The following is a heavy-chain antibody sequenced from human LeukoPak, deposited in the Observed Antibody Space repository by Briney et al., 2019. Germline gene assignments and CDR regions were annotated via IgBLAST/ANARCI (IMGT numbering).Heavy chain of an antibody. Sequence: GASVKASCKASGYTFTGYYMHWVRQAPGQGLEWMGWINPNSGGTNYAQKFQGRVTMTRDTSISTAYMELSRLRSDDTAVYYCARDSPTQIVATILPFDYWGQGTLVTVSS. CDR1: GYTFTGYY. CDR3: ARDSPTQIVATILPFDY. D-gene: IGHD5-12*01. V-gene: IGHV1-2*02. J-gene: IGHJ4*02. CDR2: INPNSGGT.